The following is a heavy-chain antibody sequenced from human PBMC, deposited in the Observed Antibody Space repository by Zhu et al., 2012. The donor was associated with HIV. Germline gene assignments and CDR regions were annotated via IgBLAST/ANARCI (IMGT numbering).Heavy chain of an antibody. Sequence: QVQLQESGPGLVKPSETLSLTCSVSGGSMSGDYWTWVRQPAGKRLEWIGRIYISGNTNYNPSLKSRVTMSIDTSKNQFSLQLTSVTAADTAIYYCARVNSRYYNYYMDVWGKGTTVTVSS. J-gene: IGHJ6*03. CDR3: ARVNSRYYNYYMDV. CDR1: GGSMSGDY. D-gene: IGHD4-23*01. CDR2: IYISGNT. V-gene: IGHV4-4*07.